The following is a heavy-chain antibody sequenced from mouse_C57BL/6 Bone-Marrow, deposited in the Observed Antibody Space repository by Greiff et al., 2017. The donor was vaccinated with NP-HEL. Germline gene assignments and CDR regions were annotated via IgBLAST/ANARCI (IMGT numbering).Heavy chain of an antibody. V-gene: IGHV1-74*01. CDR2: IHPSDSDT. CDR3: AIRITTVVYWYFDV. J-gene: IGHJ1*03. Sequence: QVQLKQPGAELVKPGASVKVSCKASGYTFTSYWMHWVKQRPGQGLEWIGRIHPSDSDTNYNQKFKGKATLTVDKSSSTAYMQLSSLTSEDSAVYYCAIRITTVVYWYFDVWGTGTTVTVSS. D-gene: IGHD1-1*01. CDR1: GYTFTSYW.